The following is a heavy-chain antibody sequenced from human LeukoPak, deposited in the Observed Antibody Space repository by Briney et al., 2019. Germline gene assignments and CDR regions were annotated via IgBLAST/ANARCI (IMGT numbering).Heavy chain of an antibody. J-gene: IGHJ4*02. V-gene: IGHV4-34*01. CDR2: INHSGST. Sequence: SETLSLTCAVYGGSFSGHYWSWIRQPPGKGLEWIGEINHSGSTNYNPSLKSRVTISVDTSKNQFSLKLSSVTAADTAVYYCARVTTQQLVHYWGQGTLVTVSS. CDR3: ARVTTQQLVHY. CDR1: GGSFSGHY. D-gene: IGHD6-13*01.